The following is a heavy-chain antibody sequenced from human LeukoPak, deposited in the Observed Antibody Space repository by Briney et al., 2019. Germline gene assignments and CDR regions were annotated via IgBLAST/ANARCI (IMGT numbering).Heavy chain of an antibody. V-gene: IGHV3-48*04. CDR2: ISSSGGTI. CDR3: ATGWGIFAFDV. D-gene: IGHD3-16*01. CDR1: GFIFSSST. Sequence: GGSLRLSCAASGFIFSSSTMNWVRQAPGKGLEWLSYISSSGGTIYYADSVKGRSTISRDNAKNSLYLQMNSLRAEDTAVYYCATGWGIFAFDVWGQGTMVTVSS. J-gene: IGHJ3*01.